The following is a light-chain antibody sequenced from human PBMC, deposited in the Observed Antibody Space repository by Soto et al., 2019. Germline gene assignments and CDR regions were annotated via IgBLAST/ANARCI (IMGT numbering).Light chain of an antibody. CDR3: QQYYNAPLT. J-gene: IGKJ3*01. CDR1: QSVFSSSSKRDF. V-gene: IGKV4-1*01. CDR2: WGS. Sequence: DIEVTQSPASLVLSLGEKATINCKSSQSVFSSSSKRDFFAWYQHKPGRSPTLLISWGSTRYSGVPERFSGSGSGTDFNFANENLQAEDVAVYYGQQYYNAPLTIGPGTKVEI.